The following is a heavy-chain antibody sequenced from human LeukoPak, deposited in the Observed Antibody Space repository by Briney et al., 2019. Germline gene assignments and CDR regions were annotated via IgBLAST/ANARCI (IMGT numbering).Heavy chain of an antibody. V-gene: IGHV1-3*01. J-gene: IGHJ4*02. D-gene: IGHD6-19*01. CDR1: GYTFTSYA. CDR3: ARGYSSQWLVFDY. CDR2: INAGNGNT. Sequence: ASVKVSCKASGYTFTSYAMHWVRQAPGQRLEWMGWINAGNGNTKYSQKFQGRVTITRDTSASTAYMELSSLRSEDTAVYCCARGYSSQWLVFDYWGQGTLVTVSS.